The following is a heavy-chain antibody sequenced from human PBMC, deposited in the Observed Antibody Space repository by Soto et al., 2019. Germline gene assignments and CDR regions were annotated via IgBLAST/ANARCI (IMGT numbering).Heavy chain of an antibody. D-gene: IGHD6-13*01. CDR2: IYPGDSDT. CDR1: GYSFTSYW. J-gene: IGHJ4*02. Sequence: PXDSLTISGKGSGYSFTSYWIGLVRQMPGKGLEWMGIIYPGDSDTRYSPSFQGQVTISADKSISTAYLQWSSLKASDTAMYYCARRGRGEAAGPIDYWGQGTLVTVSS. CDR3: ARRGRGEAAGPIDY. V-gene: IGHV5-51*01.